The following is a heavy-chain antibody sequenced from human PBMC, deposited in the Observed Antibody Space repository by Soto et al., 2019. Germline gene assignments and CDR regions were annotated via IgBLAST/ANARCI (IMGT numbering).Heavy chain of an antibody. CDR3: ARVLGYYDSSGQYYGMDV. J-gene: IGHJ6*02. CDR1: GGSFSGYY. V-gene: IGHV4-34*01. CDR2: INHSGST. D-gene: IGHD3-22*01. Sequence: SETLSLTCAVYGGSFSGYYWSWIRQPPGKGLEWIGEINHSGSTNYNPSLKSRVTISVDTSKNQFSLKLSSVTAADTAVYYCARVLGYYDSSGQYYGMDVWGQGTTVTVSS.